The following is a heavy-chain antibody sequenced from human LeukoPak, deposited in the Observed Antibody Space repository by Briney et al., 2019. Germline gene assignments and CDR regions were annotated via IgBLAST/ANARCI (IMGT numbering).Heavy chain of an antibody. V-gene: IGHV4-31*03. CDR3: ATADWESFYFDS. D-gene: IGHD1-26*01. CDR1: GGSVSRGGYY. CDR2: TSYSEGT. J-gene: IGHJ4*02. Sequence: SETLSLTCTVSGGSVSRGGYYWTWIRQHPGKGLEWIGFTSYSEGTYYNPSLMSRITISVDRSQNQFSLKMRDVTAADTAVYFCATADWESFYFDSWGQGGLVAVSS.